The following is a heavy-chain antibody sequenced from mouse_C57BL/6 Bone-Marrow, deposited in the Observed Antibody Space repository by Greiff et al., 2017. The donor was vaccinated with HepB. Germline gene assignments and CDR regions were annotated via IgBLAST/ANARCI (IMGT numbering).Heavy chain of an antibody. D-gene: IGHD4-1*01. CDR2: ISNGGGST. J-gene: IGHJ2*01. CDR3: ARQGLTGTHYFDY. CDR1: GFTFSDYY. V-gene: IGHV5-12*01. Sequence: EVQLVDSGGGLVQPGGSLKLSCAASGFTFSDYYMYWVRQTPEKRLEWVAYISNGGGSTYYPDTVKGRFTISRDNAKNTLYLQMSRLKSEDTAMYYCARQGLTGTHYFDYWGQGTTLTVSS.